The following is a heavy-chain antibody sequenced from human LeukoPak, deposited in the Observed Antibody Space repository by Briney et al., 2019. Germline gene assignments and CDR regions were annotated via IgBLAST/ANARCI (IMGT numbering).Heavy chain of an antibody. J-gene: IGHJ5*02. D-gene: IGHD4-11*01. CDR3: ARDSMTTVTRNWFDP. CDR2: IIPIFGTA. V-gene: IGHV1-69*13. CDR1: GGTFSSYA. Sequence: SVKVSCKASGGTFSSYAISWVRQAPGQGLEWMGGIIPIFGTANYAQKLQGRVTITADESTSTAYMELSSLRSEDTAVYYCARDSMTTVTRNWFDPWGQGTLVTVSS.